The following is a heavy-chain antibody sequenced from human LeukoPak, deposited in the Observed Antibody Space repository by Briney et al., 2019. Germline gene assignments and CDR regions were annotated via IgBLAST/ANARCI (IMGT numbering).Heavy chain of an antibody. D-gene: IGHD5-24*01. CDR3: AKSRDGYKVHEAD. J-gene: IGHJ4*02. V-gene: IGHV3-23*01. Sequence: GGSLRLSCAASGFTFSSYWISWVRQAPGKGLEWVSAIASGGSTFYADSVKGRFTISRDNSKNTIYLQMNSLRAEDTAVYYCAKSRDGYKVHEADWGQGTLVTVSS. CDR2: IASGGST. CDR1: GFTFSSYW.